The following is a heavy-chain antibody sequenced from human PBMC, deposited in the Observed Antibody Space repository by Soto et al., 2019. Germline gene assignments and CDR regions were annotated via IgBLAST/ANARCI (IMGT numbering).Heavy chain of an antibody. Sequence: EVQLLESGGGLVQPGGSLRLSCVGSGFFFSSYTMTWVRQAPGKGLEWVSSFSATSENTYYADSVRGRFTISRDNSKNTLFLQMNSLTAEDTAMYYCAKARDQQWVRLPFDYWGQGILVIVPS. CDR1: GFFFSSYT. CDR3: AKARDQQWVRLPFDY. D-gene: IGHD6-19*01. V-gene: IGHV3-23*01. CDR2: FSATSENT. J-gene: IGHJ4*02.